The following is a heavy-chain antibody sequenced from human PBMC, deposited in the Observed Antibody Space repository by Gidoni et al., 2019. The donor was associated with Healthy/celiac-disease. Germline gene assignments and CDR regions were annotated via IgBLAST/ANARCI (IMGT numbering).Heavy chain of an antibody. CDR3: ARDRSDCSSTSCYWGWFDP. CDR2: ISYDGSNK. J-gene: IGHJ5*02. Sequence: QVQLVESGGGVVQPGRSLRLSCAASGFTFSSYAMHWVRQAPGKGLGWVAVISYDGSNKYYADSVKGRFTISRDNSKNTLYLQMNSLRAEDTAVYYCARDRSDCSSTSCYWGWFDPWGQGTLVTVSS. D-gene: IGHD2-2*01. CDR1: GFTFSSYA. V-gene: IGHV3-30*04.